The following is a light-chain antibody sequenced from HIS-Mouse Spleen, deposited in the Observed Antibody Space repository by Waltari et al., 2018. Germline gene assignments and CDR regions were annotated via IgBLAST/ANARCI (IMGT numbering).Light chain of an antibody. V-gene: IGLV2-14*03. Sequence: QSALTQPASVSGSPGQSITISCTGTSSDVGGYNYVSCYQQHPGKAPKPMIYDVSNRPSGCANRFSGSKSCNTASLTISGLQAEDEADYYCSSYTSSSTYVFGTGTKVTVL. CDR3: SSYTSSSTYV. J-gene: IGLJ1*01. CDR1: SSDVGGYNY. CDR2: DVS.